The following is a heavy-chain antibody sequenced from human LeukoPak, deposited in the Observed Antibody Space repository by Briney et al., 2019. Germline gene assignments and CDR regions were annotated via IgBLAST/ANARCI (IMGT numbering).Heavy chain of an antibody. V-gene: IGHV4-34*01. D-gene: IGHD2-2*01. Sequence: SETLSLTCAVYGGSFSGYYWSWIRQPPGKGLEWIGEINHSGSTNYNPSLKSRVTLSVDTSKNQFSLKLSSVTAADTAVYYCARAPSTRLDYWGQGTLVTVSS. CDR2: INHSGST. CDR1: GGSFSGYY. J-gene: IGHJ4*02. CDR3: ARAPSTRLDY.